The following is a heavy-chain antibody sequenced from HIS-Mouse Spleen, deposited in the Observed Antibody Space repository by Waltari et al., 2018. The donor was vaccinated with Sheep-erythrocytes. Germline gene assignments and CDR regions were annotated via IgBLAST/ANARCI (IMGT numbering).Heavy chain of an antibody. D-gene: IGHD5-12*01. CDR3: ARAGYSGEYYFDY. CDR2: ISSSSSYI. CDR1: GFTFSSYS. V-gene: IGHV3-21*01. J-gene: IGHJ4*02. Sequence: EVQLVESGGGLVKPGGSLRLSCAASGFTFSSYSMNWVRQPPGKGLGWVSSISSSSSYIYYADSVKGRFTISRDNAKNSLYLQMNSLRAEDTAVYYCARAGYSGEYYFDYWGQGTLVTVSS.